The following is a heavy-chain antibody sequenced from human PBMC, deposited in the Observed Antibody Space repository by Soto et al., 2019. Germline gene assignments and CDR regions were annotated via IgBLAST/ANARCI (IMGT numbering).Heavy chain of an antibody. Sequence: LSRTCAVYGGSFSGYYWSWIRQPPGKGLEWIGEINHSGSTNYNPSLKSRVTISVDTSKNQFSLKLSSVTAADTAVYYCASRGYYDSSGYYRYFDYWGQGTLVTVSS. D-gene: IGHD3-22*01. V-gene: IGHV4-34*01. CDR1: GGSFSGYY. J-gene: IGHJ4*02. CDR2: INHSGST. CDR3: ASRGYYDSSGYYRYFDY.